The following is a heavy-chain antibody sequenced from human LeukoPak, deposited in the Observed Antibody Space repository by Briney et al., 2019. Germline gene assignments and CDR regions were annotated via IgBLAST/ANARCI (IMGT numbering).Heavy chain of an antibody. J-gene: IGHJ3*02. CDR1: GFTFSDYY. CDR2: ISSSGSTI. CDR3: ARAKRLRSLSGAFDI. D-gene: IGHD1-26*01. V-gene: IGHV3-11*01. Sequence: GGSLRLSCAASGFTFSDYYMSWIRQAPGKGLEWVSYISSSGSTIYYADSVKGRFTISRDNAKNSLYLQMNSLRAEGTAVYYCARAKRLRSLSGAFDIWGQGTMVTVSS.